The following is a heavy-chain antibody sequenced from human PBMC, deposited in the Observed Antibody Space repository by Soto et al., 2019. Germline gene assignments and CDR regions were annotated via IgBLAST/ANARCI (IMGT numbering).Heavy chain of an antibody. CDR1: GFTFSNYA. CDR2: ISGRGDTT. CDR3: ARGDIVVVPAALTYYYGMDV. D-gene: IGHD2-2*01. Sequence: VQLLESGGGLVQPGGSLRLSCAASGFTFSNYAMGWVRQAPGKGLEWVSGISGRGDTTYYADSVKGRFTVSRDTSRNTLNLQMNSLRAEDTAVYYCARGDIVVVPAALTYYYGMDVWGQGTTVTVSS. J-gene: IGHJ6*02. V-gene: IGHV3-23*01.